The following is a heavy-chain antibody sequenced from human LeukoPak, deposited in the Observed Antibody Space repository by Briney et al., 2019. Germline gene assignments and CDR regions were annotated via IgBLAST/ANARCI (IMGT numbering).Heavy chain of an antibody. CDR1: GGSVSSPAYF. CDR3: TRHLYSGNAFDI. CDR2: INYSGSI. J-gene: IGHJ3*02. D-gene: IGHD3-10*01. V-gene: IGHV4-39*01. Sequence: SETLSLTCTVSGGSVSSPAYFWSWNRQPPGKGLEWIATINYSGSIYYNPALKSRVTISLDTSENQFSLKLSSVTAADTAVYHCTRHLYSGNAFDIWGQGTMVTVSS.